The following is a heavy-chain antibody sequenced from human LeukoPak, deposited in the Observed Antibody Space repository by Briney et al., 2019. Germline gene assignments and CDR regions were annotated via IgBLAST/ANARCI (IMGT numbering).Heavy chain of an antibody. CDR3: ARNGRGDRADAFDI. CDR2: IYYGGST. J-gene: IGHJ3*02. V-gene: IGHV4-59*01. Sequence: SETLSLTCAVSGGSISSYYWSWIRQSPGKGQEWIGYIYYGGSTNYNPSLKSRVTISVDTSKTQFSLMLNSVTAADTAVYFCARNGRGDRADAFDIWGQGTVVTVSS. D-gene: IGHD2-21*01. CDR1: GGSISSYY.